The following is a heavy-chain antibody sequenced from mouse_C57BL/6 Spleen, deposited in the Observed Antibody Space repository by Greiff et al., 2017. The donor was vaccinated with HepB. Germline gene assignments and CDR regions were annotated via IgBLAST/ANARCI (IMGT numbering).Heavy chain of an antibody. J-gene: IGHJ2*01. CDR1: GYTFTSYG. Sequence: VQLQQSGAELARPGASVKLSCKASGYTFTSYGISWVKQRTGQGLEWIGEIYPRSGNTYYNEKFKGKATLTADKSSNTAYLQLSSLTSEDTAIYYCARDFDYWGQGTTLTVSS. V-gene: IGHV1-81*01. CDR3: ARDFDY. CDR2: IYPRSGNT.